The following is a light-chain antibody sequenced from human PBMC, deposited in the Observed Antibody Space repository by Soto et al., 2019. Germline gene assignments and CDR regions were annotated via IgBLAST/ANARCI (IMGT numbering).Light chain of an antibody. CDR2: NDR. CDR3: AAWDDSLNGWV. J-gene: IGLJ3*02. CDR1: NIGSKS. Sequence: SYELTQPPSVSVAPGQTARITCGGDNIGSKSVHWYQQKPGQAPVLVVYNDRDRPSGIPERFSGSNSGTSASMAISGLQSEDEADYYCAAWDDSLNGWVFGGGTKVTVL. V-gene: IGLV3-21*02.